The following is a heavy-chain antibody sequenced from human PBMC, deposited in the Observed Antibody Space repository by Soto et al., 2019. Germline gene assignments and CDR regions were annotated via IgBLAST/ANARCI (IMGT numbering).Heavy chain of an antibody. CDR3: GGEGLAAAGLRPVQP. V-gene: IGHV4-31*03. CDR2: IYYSGST. D-gene: IGHD6-13*01. J-gene: IGHJ1*01. CDR1: GGSISSGGYY. Sequence: QVQLQESGPGLVKPSQTLSLTCTVSGGSISSGGYYWSWIRQHPGKGLEWIGYIYYSGSTYYNPSLKRRVSHSVDTSKNQFSLKAGSVTAADTAVYYCGGEGLAAAGLRPVQPWGQGTLVTVSS.